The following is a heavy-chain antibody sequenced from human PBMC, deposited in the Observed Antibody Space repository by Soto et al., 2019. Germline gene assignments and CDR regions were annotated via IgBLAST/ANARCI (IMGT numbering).Heavy chain of an antibody. CDR3: ARGRGYSGYESTYYFDY. CDR2: IYYSGST. CDR1: GGSISSYY. J-gene: IGHJ4*02. Sequence: QVQLQESGPGLVKPSETLSLTCTVSGGSISSYYWSWIRQPPGKGLEWLGYIYYSGSTKYNPSLKSRVTISVDTSKNQFSLNLTSVTAADTAVYYCARGRGYSGYESTYYFDYWGQGTLVTVSS. D-gene: IGHD5-12*01. V-gene: IGHV4-59*01.